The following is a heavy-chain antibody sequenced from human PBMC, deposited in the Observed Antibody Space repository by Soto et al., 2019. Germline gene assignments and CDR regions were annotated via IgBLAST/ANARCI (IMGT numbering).Heavy chain of an antibody. D-gene: IGHD6-6*01. CDR1: GFTFNNFA. J-gene: IGHJ4*02. CDR3: EKNIHSSSGFDH. Sequence: GGSLRLSCAASGFTFNNFAMNWVRQGPGKGLEWVSGISGGGDATRYADSVKGRFTISRDNAESMVYLDMYSLIPDDTAIYYCEKNIHSSSGFDHWGQGTPVTVSS. CDR2: ISGGGDAT. V-gene: IGHV3-23*01.